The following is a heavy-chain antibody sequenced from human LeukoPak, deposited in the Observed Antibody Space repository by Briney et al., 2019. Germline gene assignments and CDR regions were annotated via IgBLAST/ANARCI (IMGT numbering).Heavy chain of an antibody. CDR1: GYTFTGYY. V-gene: IGHV1-2*02. CDR3: ARAPPAAMGGYFDY. J-gene: IGHJ4*02. D-gene: IGHD2-2*01. Sequence: VASVKVSCKASGYTFTGYYMHWVRQAPGQGLEWMGWINPNSGGTNYAQKFQGRVTMTRDTSISTAYMALSRLRSDDTAVCYCARAPPAAMGGYFDYWGQGTLVTVSS. CDR2: INPNSGGT.